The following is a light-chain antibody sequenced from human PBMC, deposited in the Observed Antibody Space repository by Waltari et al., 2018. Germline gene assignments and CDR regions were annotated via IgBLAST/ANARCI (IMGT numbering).Light chain of an antibody. J-gene: IGKJ2*02. CDR2: DAS. CDR3: QQYNNWLRGT. V-gene: IGKV3-15*01. CDR1: QSVSSN. Sequence: EIVMTQSPATLSVSPGERATLSCRASQSVSSNLAWYQQKPGQAPRLLIYDASTRATGVPARLSGSGSGTEFTLTISSLQSEYFAVYYCQQYNNWLRGTFGQGTKLEIK.